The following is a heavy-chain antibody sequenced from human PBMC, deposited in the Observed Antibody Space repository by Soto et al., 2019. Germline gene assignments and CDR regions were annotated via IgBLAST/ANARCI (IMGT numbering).Heavy chain of an antibody. V-gene: IGHV3-30-3*01. CDR1: GFTFSSYA. CDR2: ISYDGSNK. Sequence: QVQLVESGGGVVQPGRSLRLSCAASGFTFSSYAMHWVRQAPGRGLEWVALISYDGSNKYYADSVKGRFTISRDNSKNTLYVQMNSLRAEDTAVYYCEREDGYCSGGSCYHTGLDPWGQGTLVTVSS. J-gene: IGHJ5*02. CDR3: EREDGYCSGGSCYHTGLDP. D-gene: IGHD2-15*01.